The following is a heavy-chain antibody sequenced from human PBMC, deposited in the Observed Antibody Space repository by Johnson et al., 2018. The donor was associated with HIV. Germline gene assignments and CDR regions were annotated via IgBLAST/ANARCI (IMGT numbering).Heavy chain of an antibody. Sequence: VQLVESGGGVVRPGGSLRLSCAASGFTFDDYGMSWVRQAPGKGLEWVSGINWNGGSTYYADSVKGRFTISRDNSKNTVYLQMNSLRAEDTAVYYCAKGRELGYCAGGVCSDSFDIWGQGTMVTVSS. D-gene: IGHD2-8*02. CDR3: AKGRELGYCAGGVCSDSFDI. CDR2: INWNGGST. CDR1: GFTFDDYG. V-gene: IGHV3-20*04. J-gene: IGHJ3*02.